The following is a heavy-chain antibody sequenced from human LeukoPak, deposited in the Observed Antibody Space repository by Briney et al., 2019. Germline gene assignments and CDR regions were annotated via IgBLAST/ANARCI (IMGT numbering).Heavy chain of an antibody. J-gene: IGHJ4*02. CDR2: ISSSSSYI. D-gene: IGHD5-18*01. Sequence: GGSLRLSCAASGFTFSSYAMSWVRQAPGKGLEWVSSISSSSSYIYYADSVKGRFTISRDNAKNSLYLQMNSLRAEDTALYYCARDARGYTYSFDYWGQGTLVTVSS. V-gene: IGHV3-21*01. CDR1: GFTFSSYA. CDR3: ARDARGYTYSFDY.